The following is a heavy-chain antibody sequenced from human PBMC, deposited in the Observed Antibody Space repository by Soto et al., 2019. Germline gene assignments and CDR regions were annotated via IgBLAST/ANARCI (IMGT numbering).Heavy chain of an antibody. CDR1: GFTFSSFC. J-gene: IGHJ4*02. CDR3: AKLDYYDSSGYYRTFDY. Sequence: PGGSLRLSCAASGFTFSSFCMHWVRQPPGKGLEWVAVISYDGANKDYADAVKGRFTISRDNSKNTLYLQMNSLRAEDTAVYYCAKLDYYDSSGYYRTFDYWGQGTLVTVSS. CDR2: ISYDGANK. D-gene: IGHD3-22*01. V-gene: IGHV3-30*18.